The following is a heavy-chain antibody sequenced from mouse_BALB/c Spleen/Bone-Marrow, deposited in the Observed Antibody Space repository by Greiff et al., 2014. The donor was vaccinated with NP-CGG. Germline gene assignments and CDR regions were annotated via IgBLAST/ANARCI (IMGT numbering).Heavy chain of an antibody. CDR3: ASYYYGSSSFAY. CDR2: IDPANGNT. CDR1: GFYIKDTY. Sequence: VHVKQSGAELVKPGASVKLSCTASGFYIKDTYMHWVKQRPEQGLEWIGRIDPANGNTKYDPKFQGKATITADTSSNTAYLQLSSLTSEDTAVYYCASYYYGSSSFAYWGQGTLVTVSA. D-gene: IGHD1-1*01. V-gene: IGHV14-3*02. J-gene: IGHJ3*01.